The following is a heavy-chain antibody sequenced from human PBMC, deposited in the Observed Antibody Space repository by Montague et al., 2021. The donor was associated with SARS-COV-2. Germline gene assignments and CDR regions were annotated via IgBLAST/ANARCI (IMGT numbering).Heavy chain of an antibody. CDR1: GFSLSTSGMC. CDR3: ARMTVAGTPFDY. Sequence: PALVKPTQTLTLTCTFSGFSLSTSGMCVSWIRQPPGKALEWLARIDWDDDKYYSTSLKTRLTISKDTSKNQVVLTMTNMAPVDTATYYCARMTVAGTPFDYWGQGTLVTVSS. V-gene: IGHV2-70*11. CDR2: IDWDDDK. J-gene: IGHJ4*02. D-gene: IGHD6-19*01.